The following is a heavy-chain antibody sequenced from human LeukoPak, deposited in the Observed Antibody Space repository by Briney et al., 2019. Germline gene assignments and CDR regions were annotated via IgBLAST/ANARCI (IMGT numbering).Heavy chain of an antibody. CDR2: ISSSSSYI. J-gene: IGHJ4*02. D-gene: IGHD2-15*01. CDR3: AREGDVVVVAAYFDY. Sequence: PGGSLRLSCAASGFTFSSYEMNWVRQAPGKGLEWVSSISSSSSYIYYADSVKGRFTISRDNAKNSLYLQMNSLRAEDTAVYYCAREGDVVVVAAYFDYWGQGTLVTVSS. V-gene: IGHV3-21*01. CDR1: GFTFSSYE.